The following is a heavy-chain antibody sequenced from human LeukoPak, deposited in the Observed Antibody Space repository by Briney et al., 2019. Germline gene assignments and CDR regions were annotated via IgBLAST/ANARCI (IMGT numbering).Heavy chain of an antibody. CDR2: IYYSGST. Sequence: PSETLSLTCTVSGGSISSYYWSWIRQPPGKGLERIGYIYYSGSTNYNPSLKSRVTISVDTSKNQFSLKLSSVTAADTAVYYCAREGVGYCSGGSCRVYFQHWGQGTLVTVSS. CDR1: GGSISSYY. CDR3: AREGVGYCSGGSCRVYFQH. J-gene: IGHJ1*01. D-gene: IGHD2-15*01. V-gene: IGHV4-59*12.